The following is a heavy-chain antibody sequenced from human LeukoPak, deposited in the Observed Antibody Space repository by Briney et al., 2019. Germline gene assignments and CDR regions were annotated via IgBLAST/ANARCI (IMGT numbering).Heavy chain of an antibody. D-gene: IGHD2-15*01. Sequence: TLSLTCAVYGGSFSGYYWSWIRQPPGKGLEWIGEINHSGSTNYNPSLKSRVTISVDTSKNQFSLKLSSVTAADTAVYYCARIIRVVAATIYYFDYWGQGTLVTVSS. V-gene: IGHV4-34*01. J-gene: IGHJ4*02. CDR2: INHSGST. CDR1: GGSFSGYY. CDR3: ARIIRVVAATIYYFDY.